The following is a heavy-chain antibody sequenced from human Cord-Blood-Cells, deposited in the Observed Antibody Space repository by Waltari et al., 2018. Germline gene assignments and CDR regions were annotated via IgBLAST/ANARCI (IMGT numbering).Heavy chain of an antibody. CDR2: INAGNGNT. CDR1: GYTFTSYA. CDR3: ARVGDTAMVNWFDP. D-gene: IGHD5-18*01. J-gene: IGHJ5*02. Sequence: QVQLVQSGAEVKKPGASVKVSCKASGYTFTSYAMHWVHQAPGQRLEWMGWINAGNGNTKYSQKFQGRVTITRDTSASTAYMELSSLRSEDTAVYYCARVGDTAMVNWFDPWGQGTLVTVSS. V-gene: IGHV1-3*01.